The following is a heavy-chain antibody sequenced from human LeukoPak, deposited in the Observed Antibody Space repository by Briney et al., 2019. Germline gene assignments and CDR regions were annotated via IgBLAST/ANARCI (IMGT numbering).Heavy chain of an antibody. CDR2: IYTSGST. CDR3: ARASYSYDINGWVPFDY. D-gene: IGHD3-22*01. CDR1: AGSISSGSYY. J-gene: IGHJ4*02. V-gene: IGHV4-61*02. Sequence: SETLSLTCTVSAGSISSGSYYWSLIRQPAGKGLKWIGRIYTSGSTNYNPSLKSRVTISGDTSKNQFSLRLSSVTAADTAVYYCARASYSYDINGWVPFDYWGQGTLVTVSS.